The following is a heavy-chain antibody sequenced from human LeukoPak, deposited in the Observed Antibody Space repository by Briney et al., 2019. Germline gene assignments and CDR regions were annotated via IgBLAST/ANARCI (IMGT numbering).Heavy chain of an antibody. D-gene: IGHD2-15*01. CDR3: ARDPGGLSCSFDY. CDR2: INAGNGNT. CDR1: GGTFSSYA. Sequence: AASVKVSCKASGGTFSSYAISWVRQAPGQRLEWMGWINAGNGNTKYSQKFQGRVTITRDTSASTAYMELRSLRSDDTAVYYCARDPGGLSCSFDYWGQGTLVTVSS. V-gene: IGHV1-3*01. J-gene: IGHJ4*02.